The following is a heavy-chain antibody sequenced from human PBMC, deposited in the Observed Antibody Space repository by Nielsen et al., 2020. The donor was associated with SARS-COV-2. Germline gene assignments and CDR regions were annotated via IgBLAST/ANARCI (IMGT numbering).Heavy chain of an antibody. J-gene: IGHJ4*02. CDR3: ARVVEGYCSGGSCTGSYFDY. V-gene: IGHV4-38-2*02. CDR2: IYHSGIT. D-gene: IGHD2-15*01. Sequence: PGKGLEWIGSIYHSGITYYNPSLKSRVTISVDTSKNQFSLKLSSVTAADTAVYYCARVVEGYCSGGSCTGSYFDYWGQGTLVTVSS.